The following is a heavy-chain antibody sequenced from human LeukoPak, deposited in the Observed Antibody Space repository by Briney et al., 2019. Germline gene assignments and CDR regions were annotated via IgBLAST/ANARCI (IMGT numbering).Heavy chain of an antibody. V-gene: IGHV3-21*01. CDR1: GFTFSSYS. CDR2: ISSSSSYI. J-gene: IGHJ6*02. D-gene: IGHD1-26*01. CDR3: AGGYSESYSYYYYGMDV. Sequence: PGGSLRLSCAASGFTFSSYSMNWVRQAPGKGLEWVSSISSSSSYIYYADSVKGRFTISRDNAKNSLYLQMNSLTAEDTAVYYCAGGYSESYSYYYYGMDVWGQGTTVTVSS.